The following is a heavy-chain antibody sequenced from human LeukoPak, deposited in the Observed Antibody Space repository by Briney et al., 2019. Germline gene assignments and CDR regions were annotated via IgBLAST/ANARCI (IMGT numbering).Heavy chain of an antibody. V-gene: IGHV3-30-3*01. CDR3: ARAHIVVVPAAIFYYYYGMDV. CDR1: GFTFSDAA. D-gene: IGHD2-2*02. CDR2: ISYDGSNK. Sequence: GGSLRLSCAASGFTFSDAAMSWVRQAPGKGLEWVAVISYDGSNKYYADSVKGRFTISRDNSKNTLYLQMNSLRAEDTAVYYCARAHIVVVPAAIFYYYYGMDVWGQGTTVTVSS. J-gene: IGHJ6*02.